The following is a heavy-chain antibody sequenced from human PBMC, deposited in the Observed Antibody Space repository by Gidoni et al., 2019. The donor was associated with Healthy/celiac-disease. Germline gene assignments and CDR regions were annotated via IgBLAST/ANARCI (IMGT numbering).Heavy chain of an antibody. CDR2: INQSGST. V-gene: IGHV4-34*01. Sequence: QVQLPQWGGGLLKPSETLSLTSAVYVGSFTGYYWSWLLQPPGKGLEWIGEINQSGSTNYNPSLKSRVTISVDTSKNQFSLKLSSVTAADTAVYYCARGAGVVVTATQDIAPWGQGTLVTVSS. J-gene: IGHJ5*02. CDR1: VGSFTGYY. CDR3: ARGAGVVVTATQDIAP. D-gene: IGHD2-21*02.